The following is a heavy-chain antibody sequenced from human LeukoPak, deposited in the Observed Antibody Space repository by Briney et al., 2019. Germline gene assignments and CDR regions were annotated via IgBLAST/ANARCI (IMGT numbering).Heavy chain of an antibody. D-gene: IGHD3-16*01. J-gene: IGHJ4*02. Sequence: PGGSLRLSCAASGFSFSDHHMSWVRQVPGKGLEWLAYISRDGNIIVYADSVKGRFIISRDNAKQSVYLEMTSLRPEDTDVYYCARYVLLMDYWGQGTLVTVSS. CDR2: ISRDGNII. V-gene: IGHV3-11*01. CDR3: ARYVLLMDY. CDR1: GFSFSDHH.